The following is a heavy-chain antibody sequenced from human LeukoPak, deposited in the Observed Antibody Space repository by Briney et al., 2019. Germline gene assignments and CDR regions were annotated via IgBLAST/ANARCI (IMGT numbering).Heavy chain of an antibody. Sequence: PGGSLRLSCAASGFSFSNAWMNWVRQAPGKGLEWVGHIKSKSDGGTTDYAAPVKGRFIISRDNAKNTLYLQMNSLRAEDTAVYYCARGLVPGFLDYWGQGTPVTVSS. CDR2: IKSKSDGGTT. D-gene: IGHD4-11*01. CDR3: ARGLVPGFLDY. CDR1: GFSFSNAW. V-gene: IGHV3-15*05. J-gene: IGHJ4*02.